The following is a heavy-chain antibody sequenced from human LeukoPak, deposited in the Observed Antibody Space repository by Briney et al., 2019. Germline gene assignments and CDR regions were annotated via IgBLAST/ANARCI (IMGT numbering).Heavy chain of an antibody. CDR1: GFTFSSYS. D-gene: IGHD3-3*01. J-gene: IGHJ4*02. CDR3: ARDPRYYDFWSGDY. CDR2: ISSSSSYI. Sequence: SGGSLRLSCAASGFTFSSYSMNWVRQAPGKGLEWVSSISSSSSYIYYADSVKGRFTISRDNAKNSLYLQMNSLRAEDTAVYYCARDPRYYDFWSGDYWGQGTLVTVSS. V-gene: IGHV3-21*01.